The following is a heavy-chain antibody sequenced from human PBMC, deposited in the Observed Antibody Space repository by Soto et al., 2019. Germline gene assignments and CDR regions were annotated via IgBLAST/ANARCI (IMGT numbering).Heavy chain of an antibody. CDR2: ISSGSSYI. Sequence: GGSLRLSCAASGFTFSSYTMNWVRQAPGKGLEWVSSISSGSSYIYYADSMKGRFTISRDNAKNSLYLQMNSLRAEDTAVYYCARDLLGNYDSSGSNYWGQGTLVTVSS. D-gene: IGHD3-22*01. V-gene: IGHV3-21*01. CDR1: GFTFSSYT. CDR3: ARDLLGNYDSSGSNY. J-gene: IGHJ4*02.